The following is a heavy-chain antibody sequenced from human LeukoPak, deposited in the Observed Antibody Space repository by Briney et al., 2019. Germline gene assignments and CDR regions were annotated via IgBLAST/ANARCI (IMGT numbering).Heavy chain of an antibody. V-gene: IGHV3-7*01. CDR2: IKSDGSDK. CDR1: GFTFSSHW. J-gene: IGHJ4*02. D-gene: IGHD2-15*01. CDR3: ARGGEDRDY. Sequence: PGGSLRLSCAASGFTFSSHWMSWVRQAPGKGLEWVANIKSDGSDKYYVDSVKGRFTISRDNAMNSLYLQMNSLRADDTAVYYCARGGEDRDYWGQGTLVTVSS.